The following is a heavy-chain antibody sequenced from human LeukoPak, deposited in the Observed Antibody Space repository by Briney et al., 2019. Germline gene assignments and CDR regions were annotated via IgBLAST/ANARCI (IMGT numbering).Heavy chain of an antibody. CDR2: IKRKIDGETT. J-gene: IGHJ3*02. CDR3: TTVVAVAGTYGFDI. V-gene: IGHV3-15*01. CDR1: GFTFSSYG. Sequence: GGSLRLSCAASGFTFSSYGMNWVRQAPGKGLEWVGLIKRKIDGETTDYAAPVKGRFTILRDDSENTLHLQMNSLRTEDTALYYCTTVVAVAGTYGFDIWGQGTMVTVSS. D-gene: IGHD6-19*01.